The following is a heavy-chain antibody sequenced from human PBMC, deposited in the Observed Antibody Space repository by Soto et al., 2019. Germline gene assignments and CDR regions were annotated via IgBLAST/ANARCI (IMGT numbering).Heavy chain of an antibody. CDR1: GFTFSSYA. J-gene: IGHJ5*02. CDR3: AKGSLETGTPEGHWFDP. CDR2: ISGSGGST. Sequence: GGSLRLSCAASGFTFSSYAMSWVRQAPGKGLEWVSAISGSGGSTYYADSVKGRFTISRDNSKNTLYLQMNSLRAEDTAVYYCAKGSLETGTPEGHWFDPWGQGTLVTVSS. V-gene: IGHV3-23*01. D-gene: IGHD1-1*01.